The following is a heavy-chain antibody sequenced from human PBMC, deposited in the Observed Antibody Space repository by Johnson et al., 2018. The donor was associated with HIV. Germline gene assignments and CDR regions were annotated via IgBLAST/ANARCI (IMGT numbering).Heavy chain of an antibody. J-gene: IGHJ3*02. V-gene: IGHV3-9*01. CDR1: GFTFDDYA. D-gene: IGHD6-19*01. Sequence: VQLVESGGGLVQPGRSLRLSCAASGFTFDDYAMHWVRQAPGKGLEWVSGISWNSGSICYADSVKGRFTISRDNAKNSLYVQMNSLRAEDTALSYCAKDGIAVAGRAAFDIWGQGTMVTVSS. CDR3: AKDGIAVAGRAAFDI. CDR2: ISWNSGSI.